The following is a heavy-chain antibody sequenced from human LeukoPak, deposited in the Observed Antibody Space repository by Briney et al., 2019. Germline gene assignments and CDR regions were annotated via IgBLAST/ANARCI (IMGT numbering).Heavy chain of an antibody. J-gene: IGHJ4*02. Sequence: SETLSLTCSVSGTPMSPYYWSWIRQPAGEGLEWIGRVDVTETTNYNPSLKSRVIMSFDTSRNHFSLKLRSVTAADTAVYYCARNVRFFDSWGQGTRVTVSS. CDR1: GTPMSPYY. D-gene: IGHD1-1*01. V-gene: IGHV4-4*07. CDR2: VDVTETT. CDR3: ARNVRFFDS.